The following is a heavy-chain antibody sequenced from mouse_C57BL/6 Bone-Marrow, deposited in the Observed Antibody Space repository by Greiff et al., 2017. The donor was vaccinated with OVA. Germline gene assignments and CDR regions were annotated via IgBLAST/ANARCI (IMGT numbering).Heavy chain of an antibody. J-gene: IGHJ3*01. CDR1: GYTFTSYG. CDR3: ARGGYCGSSPPWFAY. D-gene: IGHD1-1*01. CDR2: IYPRSGNT. Sequence: VQLQQSGAELARPGASVKLSCKASGYTFTSYGISWVKQRTGQGLEWIGEIYPRSGNTYYNEKFKGKATLTADKSSSTAYMELRSLTSEDSAVYFCARGGYCGSSPPWFAYWGQGTLVTVSA. V-gene: IGHV1-81*01.